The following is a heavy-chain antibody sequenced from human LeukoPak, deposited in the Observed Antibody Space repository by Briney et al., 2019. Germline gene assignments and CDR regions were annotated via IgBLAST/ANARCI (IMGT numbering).Heavy chain of an antibody. CDR2: INWNGGST. CDR3: ARLLYCSSTSCYLTGTYYFDY. CDR1: GFTFDDYG. V-gene: IGHV3-20*04. Sequence: GGSLRLSCAASGFTFDDYGMSWVRQAPGKGLEWVSGINWNGGSTGYADSVKGRFTISRDNAKNSLYLQMNSLRAEDTALYYCARLLYCSSTSCYLTGTYYFDYWGQGTLVTVSS. D-gene: IGHD2-2*01. J-gene: IGHJ4*02.